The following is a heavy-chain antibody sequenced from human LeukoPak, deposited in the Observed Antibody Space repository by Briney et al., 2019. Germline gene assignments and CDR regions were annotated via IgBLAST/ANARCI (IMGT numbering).Heavy chain of an antibody. Sequence: ASVKVSCKASGYTFTSYYMHWVRQAPGQGLEWMGIINPSGGSTSYAQKFQGRVTMTRDTSTSTVYMELSSLRSEDTAVYYCASARDYSGSYLVYAFDIWGQGTMVTVSS. D-gene: IGHD1-26*01. CDR2: INPSGGST. CDR3: ASARDYSGSYLVYAFDI. V-gene: IGHV1-46*01. J-gene: IGHJ3*02. CDR1: GYTFTSYY.